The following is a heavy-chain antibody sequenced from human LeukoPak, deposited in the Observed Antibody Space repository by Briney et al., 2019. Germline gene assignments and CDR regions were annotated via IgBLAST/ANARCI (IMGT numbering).Heavy chain of an antibody. V-gene: IGHV3-30*02. J-gene: IGHJ4*02. Sequence: PGGSLRLSCAASGFTFSSYGMHWVRQAPGKGLEWVAFIRYDGSNKYYADSVKGRFTISRDNSKNTLYLQMNSLRAEDTAVYYCARAGFVGGYDWGGFDYWGQGTLVTVSS. CDR2: IRYDGSNK. CDR3: ARAGFVGGYDWGGFDY. D-gene: IGHD5-12*01. CDR1: GFTFSSYG.